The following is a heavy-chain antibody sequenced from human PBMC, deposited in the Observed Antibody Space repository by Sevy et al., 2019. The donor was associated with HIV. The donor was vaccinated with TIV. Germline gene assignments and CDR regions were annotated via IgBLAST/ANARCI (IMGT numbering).Heavy chain of an antibody. Sequence: GGSLRLSCAASGFTFSNAWMSWVRQAPGKGLEWVGRIKSKTDGGTTDYAAPVKGRFTISSDDSKNTLYLQMNSLKTEDTAVYYCTTAPDCGDYPPLGYFDYWGQGTLVTVSS. CDR3: TTAPDCGDYPPLGYFDY. V-gene: IGHV3-15*01. CDR2: IKSKTDGGTT. CDR1: GFTFSNAW. D-gene: IGHD4-17*01. J-gene: IGHJ4*02.